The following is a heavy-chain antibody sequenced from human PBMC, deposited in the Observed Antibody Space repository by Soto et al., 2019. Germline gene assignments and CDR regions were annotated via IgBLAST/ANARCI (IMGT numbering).Heavy chain of an antibody. Sequence: PGGSLRLSCAGSGFTFGDSYMSWIRQAPGKGLEWLSYISPGSRYPAYADSVKGRFTISRDNAKRSLYLQMMSLTTEDTAIYYCVRGGGGGLFDPWGQGTMVTVSS. J-gene: IGHJ5*02. CDR1: GFTFGDSY. CDR2: ISPGSRYP. D-gene: IGHD2-15*01. CDR3: VRGGGGGLFDP. V-gene: IGHV3-11*06.